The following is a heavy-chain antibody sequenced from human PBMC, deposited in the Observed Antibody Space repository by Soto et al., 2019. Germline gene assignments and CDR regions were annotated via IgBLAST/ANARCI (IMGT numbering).Heavy chain of an antibody. CDR2: IYWDDDK. Sequence: QITLKESGPTLVKPTQTLTLTCTFSGFSLSTSGVGVVWIRQPPGKALEWLALIYWDDDKRYTPSLKSRLTITKDTSKNQVVLTMTNMDPVDTATYHCAHYGDYRTAFDIWGQGTMVTVSS. CDR1: GFSLSTSGVG. D-gene: IGHD4-17*01. V-gene: IGHV2-5*02. CDR3: AHYGDYRTAFDI. J-gene: IGHJ3*02.